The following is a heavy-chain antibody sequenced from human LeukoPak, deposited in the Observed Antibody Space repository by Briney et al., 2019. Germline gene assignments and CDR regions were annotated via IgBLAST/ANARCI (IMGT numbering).Heavy chain of an antibody. J-gene: IGHJ5*02. CDR2: INHSGST. D-gene: IGHD3-3*01. Sequence: PSETLSLTCAVYGGSFSGYYWSWIRQPPGKGLEWIGEINHSGSTNYNPSLKSRVTISVDTSKNQFSLKLSSVTAADTAVYYCARGLTYYDFWSGYSPESHNFDPWGQGTLATVSS. CDR1: GGSFSGYY. V-gene: IGHV4-34*01. CDR3: ARGLTYYDFWSGYSPESHNFDP.